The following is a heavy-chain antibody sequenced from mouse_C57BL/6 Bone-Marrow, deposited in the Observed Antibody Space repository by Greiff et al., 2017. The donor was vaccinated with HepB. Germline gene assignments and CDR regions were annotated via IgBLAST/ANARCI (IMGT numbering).Heavy chain of an antibody. Sequence: EVQGVESGGGLVQPGGSLKLSCAASGFTFSDYGMAWVRQAPRKGPEWVAFISNLAYSIYYADTVTGRFTISRENAKNTLYLAMSSLRSEDTAMYYCARHPAGYFDVWGTGTTVTVSS. CDR3: ARHPAGYFDV. J-gene: IGHJ1*03. CDR1: GFTFSDYG. V-gene: IGHV5-15*01. CDR2: ISNLAYSI.